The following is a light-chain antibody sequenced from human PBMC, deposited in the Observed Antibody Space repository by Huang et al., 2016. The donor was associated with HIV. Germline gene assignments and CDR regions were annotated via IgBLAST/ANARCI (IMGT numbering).Light chain of an antibody. CDR2: VSS. J-gene: IGKJ2*01. CDR3: QHSYVSLGYT. V-gene: IGKV1-39*01. CDR1: QDIGSH. Sequence: DIQMTQSPSSLSASVGDRVTLTCRTSQDIGSHLNWYQQRPGRAPKLLIYVSSTLQSGVPSGFSGGGSGTDFTLTISNLQPEDFATYYCQHSYVSLGYTFGQGTKLEI.